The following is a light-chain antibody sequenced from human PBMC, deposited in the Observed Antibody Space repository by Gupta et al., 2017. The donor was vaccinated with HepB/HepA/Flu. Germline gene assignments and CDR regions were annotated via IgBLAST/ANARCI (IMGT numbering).Light chain of an antibody. CDR1: QSISSW. CDR3: QQDNSYPRT. CDR2: MAS. J-gene: IGKJ1*01. Sequence: DILMTQSPSTLSASVGDRVTITCRASQSISSWLAWYQHKPGKAPKLLIYMASRLESGVPSRFSGSGSETEFALTISGLQPDDFATYYCQQDNSYPRTFGQGTTVEIK. V-gene: IGKV1-5*03.